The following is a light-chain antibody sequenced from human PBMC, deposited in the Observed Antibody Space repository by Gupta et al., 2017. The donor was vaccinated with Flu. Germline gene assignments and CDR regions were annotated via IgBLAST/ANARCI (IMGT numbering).Light chain of an antibody. V-gene: IGLV2-14*01. CDR3: SSYTSSSTLEV. CDR2: EVS. CDR1: SSDVGGYNY. J-gene: IGLJ1*01. Sequence: MTISCTGTSSDVGGYNYVSWYQQHPGKAPKLMIYEVSNRPSGVSNRFSGSKSGNTASLTISGLQAEDEADYYCSSYTSSSTLEVFGTGTKVTVL.